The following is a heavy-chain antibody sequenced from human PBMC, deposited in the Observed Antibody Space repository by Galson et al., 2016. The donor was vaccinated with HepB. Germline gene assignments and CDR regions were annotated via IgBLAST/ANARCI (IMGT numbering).Heavy chain of an antibody. J-gene: IGHJ4*02. CDR3: STAVASGYFGAGALLGFDS. V-gene: IGHV3-53*01. D-gene: IGHD3-10*01. CDR2: IYAGGTP. Sequence: SLRLSCAASEFTVSNKYMAWVRQAPGKGLEWLSVIYAGGTPYYSDPARGRFIISRDSSTNTLNRHMKNLGVEDTAIYYCSTAVASGYFGAGALLGFDSWGQGTLVIVSS. CDR1: EFTVSNKY.